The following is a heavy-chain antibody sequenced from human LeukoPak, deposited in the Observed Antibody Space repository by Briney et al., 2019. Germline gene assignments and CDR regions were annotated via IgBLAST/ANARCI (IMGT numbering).Heavy chain of an antibody. CDR3: ARDGYCSSTSCRLYYYYGMDV. J-gene: IGHJ6*02. D-gene: IGHD2-2*03. V-gene: IGHV1-2*02. Sequence: ASVKVSCKASGYTLTGYYMHWVRQAPGQGLEWMGWINPNSGGTNYAQKLQGRVTMTTDTSTSTAYMELRSLRSDDTAVYYCARDGYCSSTSCRLYYYYGMDVWGQGTTVTVSS. CDR2: INPNSGGT. CDR1: GYTLTGYY.